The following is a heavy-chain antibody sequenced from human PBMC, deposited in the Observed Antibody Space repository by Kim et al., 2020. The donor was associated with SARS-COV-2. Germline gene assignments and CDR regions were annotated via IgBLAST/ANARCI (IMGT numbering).Heavy chain of an antibody. J-gene: IGHJ4*02. Sequence: SETLSLTCAVSGGSISSSNWWSWVRQPPGKGLEWIGEIYHSGSTNYNPSLKSRVTISVDKSKNQFSLKLSSVTAADTAVYYCASYRPLGYGDYIYYFDYWGQGTLVTVSS. D-gene: IGHD4-17*01. CDR3: ASYRPLGYGDYIYYFDY. CDR2: IYHSGST. V-gene: IGHV4-4*02. CDR1: GGSISSSNW.